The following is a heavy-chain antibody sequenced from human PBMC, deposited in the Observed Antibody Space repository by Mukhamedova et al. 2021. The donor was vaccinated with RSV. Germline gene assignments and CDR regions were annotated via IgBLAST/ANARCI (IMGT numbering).Heavy chain of an antibody. CDR3: AKVRPAYYYYYYMDV. J-gene: IGHJ6*03. Sequence: EWVAVISYDGSNKYYADSVKGRFTISRDNSKNTLYLQMNSLRAEDTAVYYCAKVRPAYYYYYYMDVWGQGTTVTVSS. V-gene: IGHV3-30*18. CDR2: ISYDGSNK.